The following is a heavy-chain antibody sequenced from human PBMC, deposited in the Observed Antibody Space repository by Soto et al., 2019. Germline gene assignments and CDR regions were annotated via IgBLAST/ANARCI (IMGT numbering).Heavy chain of an antibody. CDR2: ISGSGGST. D-gene: IGHD6-13*01. V-gene: IGHV3-23*01. CDR1: GFTFSSYA. CDR3: ASYSSSPRSPYYFGY. Sequence: GGSLRLSCSASGFTFSSYAMSWVRQAPGKGLEWVSAISGSGGSTYYADSVKGRFTISRDNSKNTLYLQMNSLRAEDTAVYYCASYSSSPRSPYYFGYWGQGNLVTVS. J-gene: IGHJ4*02.